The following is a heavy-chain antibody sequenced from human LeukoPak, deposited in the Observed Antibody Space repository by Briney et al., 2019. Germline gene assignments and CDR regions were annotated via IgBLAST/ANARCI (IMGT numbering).Heavy chain of an antibody. V-gene: IGHV3-23*01. CDR3: EGTYYYDSSDDY. CDR1: GFSRSYA. CDR2: ISGSGTST. D-gene: IGHD3-22*01. Sequence: PGGSLTLSCAASGFSRSYAMSWVRQAPGKGLEGVVAISGSGTSTYYADTVTGRFPISRDNSKNTLYLQMNSLRAEDTAVYYCEGTYYYDSSDDYWGQGALVTVSS. J-gene: IGHJ4*02.